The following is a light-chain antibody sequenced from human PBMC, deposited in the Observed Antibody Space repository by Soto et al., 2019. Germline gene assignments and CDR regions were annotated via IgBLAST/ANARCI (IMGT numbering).Light chain of an antibody. CDR2: GAS. V-gene: IGKV3-20*01. CDR1: QSVTSNY. J-gene: IGKJ1*01. Sequence: EVVLTQSPGTLSLSPGERATLSCRTSQSVTSNYLAWYQQKPGQAPRLLLFGASIRDTGIPDRFSGSGSGTDFTLTISRLEPEDFAVYHCQQYGSSPTTFGQGTNVDIK. CDR3: QQYGSSPTT.